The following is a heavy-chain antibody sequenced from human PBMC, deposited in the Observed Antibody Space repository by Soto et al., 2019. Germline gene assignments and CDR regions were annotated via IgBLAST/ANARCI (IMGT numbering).Heavy chain of an antibody. V-gene: IGHV3-15*01. D-gene: IGHD2-2*01. Sequence: GGSLRLSCAASGFTFSNAWMSWVRQAPGKGLEWVGRIKSKTDGGTTDYAAPVKGRFTISRDDSKNTLYLQMNSLKTEDTAVYYCTTDIVVVPAAPFWGFDYWGQGTLVTVSS. CDR2: IKSKTDGGTT. CDR3: TTDIVVVPAAPFWGFDY. CDR1: GFTFSNAW. J-gene: IGHJ4*02.